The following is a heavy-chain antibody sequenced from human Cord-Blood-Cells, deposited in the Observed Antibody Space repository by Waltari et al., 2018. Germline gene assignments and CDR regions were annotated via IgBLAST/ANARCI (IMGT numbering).Heavy chain of an antibody. Sequence: QVQLQESGPGLVKPSGTLSLTCAVSGGSISSSNWWIGEIYHRGSNNYNPSLKSRVTISVDKSKNQFSLKLSSVTAADTAVYYCARALRWNENWFDPWGQGTLVTVSS. J-gene: IGHJ5*02. CDR1: GGSISSSNW. V-gene: IGHV4-4*02. CDR2: IYHRGSN. D-gene: IGHD1-1*01. CDR3: ARALRWNENWFDP.